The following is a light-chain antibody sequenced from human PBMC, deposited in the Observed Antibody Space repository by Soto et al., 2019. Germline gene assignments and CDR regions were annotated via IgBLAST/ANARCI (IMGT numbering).Light chain of an antibody. J-gene: IGKJ4*01. CDR1: QSVSSSY. Sequence: EIVLTQSPGTLTLSPGERATLSCRASQSVSSSYLAWYQQKPGQAPRLLIYGASSRATGIPDRFSGSGSGTDFTLTISRLEPEDFAVFYCHQYGSSPLTFGGGTMVEIK. V-gene: IGKV3-20*01. CDR2: GAS. CDR3: HQYGSSPLT.